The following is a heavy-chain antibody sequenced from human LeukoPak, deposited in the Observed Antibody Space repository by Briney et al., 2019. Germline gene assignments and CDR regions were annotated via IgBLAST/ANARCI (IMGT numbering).Heavy chain of an antibody. Sequence: PGGSLRLSCAASGFTVSSNYISWVRQAPGKGLEWVSVIHSGGDTGSADSVKDRFTISRDNSKNTLYLQLNSLRVEDTAVYYCARDIMGRPDIAVAALGSWGQGTLVTVSS. J-gene: IGHJ5*02. D-gene: IGHD6-19*01. CDR3: ARDIMGRPDIAVAALGS. V-gene: IGHV3-66*01. CDR2: IHSGGDT. CDR1: GFTVSSNY.